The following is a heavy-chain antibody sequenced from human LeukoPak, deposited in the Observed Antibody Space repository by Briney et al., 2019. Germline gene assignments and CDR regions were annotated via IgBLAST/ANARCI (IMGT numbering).Heavy chain of an antibody. CDR2: IYYSGST. V-gene: IGHV4-39*07. CDR1: GGSISSSSYY. J-gene: IGHJ5*02. Sequence: SETLSLTCTVSGGSISSSSYYWGWIRQPPGKGLEWIGSIYYSGSTYYNPSLKSRVTISVDTSKNQFSLKLSSVTAADTAVYYCARGNYGDHFGSVWFDPWGQGTLVTVSS. D-gene: IGHD4-17*01. CDR3: ARGNYGDHFGSVWFDP.